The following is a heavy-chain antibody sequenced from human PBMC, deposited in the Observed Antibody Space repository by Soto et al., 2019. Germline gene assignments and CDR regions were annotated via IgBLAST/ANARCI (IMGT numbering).Heavy chain of an antibody. J-gene: IGHJ4*02. Sequence: SETLSLTCTVSGGSITSYYWSWIRQPPGKGLEWIGYIYYSGITDYSPSLKSRVTISVDTSKSQFSLKLSSVTAADTAVYYCARGGGVYYFDYWGQGTLVTVSS. CDR1: GGSITSYY. V-gene: IGHV4-59*01. CDR2: IYYSGIT. D-gene: IGHD2-8*02. CDR3: ARGGGVYYFDY.